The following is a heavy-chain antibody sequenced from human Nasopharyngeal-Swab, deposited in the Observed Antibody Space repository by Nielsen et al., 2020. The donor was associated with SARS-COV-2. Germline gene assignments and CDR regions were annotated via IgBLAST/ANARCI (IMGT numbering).Heavy chain of an antibody. D-gene: IGHD3-22*01. CDR3: ARNYYDNSGYYPDAFDI. J-gene: IGHJ3*02. V-gene: IGHV3-21*01. Sequence: GGSLRLSCAASGFTFSSYRMNWVRQAPGKGLEWVSVIGSSGSLSYNADSVKGRFTVSRDNDKNSLYLQMNSLRVEDTAVYYCARNYYDNSGYYPDAFDIWGHGTKVTASS. CDR2: IGSSGSLS. CDR1: GFTFSSYR.